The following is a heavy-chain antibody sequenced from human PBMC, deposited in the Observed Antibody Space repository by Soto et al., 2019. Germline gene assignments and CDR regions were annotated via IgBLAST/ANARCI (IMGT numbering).Heavy chain of an antibody. CDR2: IFYSGST. CDR1: GGSIRSGDYY. Sequence: SETLSLTCTVSGGSIRSGDYYWSWIRQPPGKGLEWIGYIFYSGSTYYNPSLKSRVTISVDTSKNQFSLKLGSVTAADTAVYYCARWLGYGPHFDYWGQGTQVTVSS. V-gene: IGHV4-30-4*01. CDR3: ARWLGYGPHFDY. D-gene: IGHD5-12*01. J-gene: IGHJ4*02.